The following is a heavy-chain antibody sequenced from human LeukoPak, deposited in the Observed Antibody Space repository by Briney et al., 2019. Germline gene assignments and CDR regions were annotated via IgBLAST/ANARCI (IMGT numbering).Heavy chain of an antibody. CDR3: ARDKEGATPFDY. J-gene: IGHJ4*02. CDR2: IYHSGSA. V-gene: IGHV4-4*02. Sequence: PSETLSLTCAVSGGSISSSNWWSWVRQPPGKGLEWIGEIYHSGSANYNPSLKSRVTISVDKSKNHFSLNRGSVTAADTAVYYCARDKEGATPFDYWGQGTLVTVSS. CDR1: GGSISSSNW. D-gene: IGHD1-26*01.